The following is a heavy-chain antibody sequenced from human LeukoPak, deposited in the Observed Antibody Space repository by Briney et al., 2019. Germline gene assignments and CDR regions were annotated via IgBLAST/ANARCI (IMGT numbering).Heavy chain of an antibody. CDR2: INPNSGGT. D-gene: IGHD5-12*01. CDR1: GYTFTSYG. J-gene: IGHJ1*01. V-gene: IGHV1-2*02. CDR3: ARDAVDIVATTYFQH. Sequence: ASVKVSCKASGYTFTSYGISWVRQAPGQGLEWMGWINPNSGGTNYAQKFQGRVTMTRDTSISTAYMELSRLRSDDTAVYYCARDAVDIVATTYFQHWGQGTLVTVSS.